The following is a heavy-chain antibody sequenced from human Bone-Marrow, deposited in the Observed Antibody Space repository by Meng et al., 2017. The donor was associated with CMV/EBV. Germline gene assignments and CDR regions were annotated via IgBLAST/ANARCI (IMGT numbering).Heavy chain of an antibody. D-gene: IGHD4-23*01. CDR2: IYHSGST. Sequence: QVQLQESGPGLVKPSGTLSLTCAVSGGSISSNNWWSWVRQPPGKGLEWIGEIYHSGSTNYNPSLESRVTISVDQSKNQLSLKLNSVTAADTAVYYCARDLGTVAPGYWGQGTLVTVSS. CDR1: GGSISSNNW. CDR3: ARDLGTVAPGY. V-gene: IGHV4-4*02. J-gene: IGHJ4*02.